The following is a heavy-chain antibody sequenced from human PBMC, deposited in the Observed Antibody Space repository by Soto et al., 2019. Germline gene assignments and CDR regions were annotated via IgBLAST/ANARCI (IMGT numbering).Heavy chain of an antibody. D-gene: IGHD3-3*01. V-gene: IGHV1-8*01. Sequence: ASVKVSCKASGYTFTSYDINWVRQATGQGLEWMGWMNPNSGNTGYAQKFQGRVTMTRNTSISTAYMELSSLRSEDTAVYYCARKTTYYDFWSGYCMDVWGQGTTVTVSS. CDR3: ARKTTYYDFWSGYCMDV. CDR2: MNPNSGNT. J-gene: IGHJ6*02. CDR1: GYTFTSYD.